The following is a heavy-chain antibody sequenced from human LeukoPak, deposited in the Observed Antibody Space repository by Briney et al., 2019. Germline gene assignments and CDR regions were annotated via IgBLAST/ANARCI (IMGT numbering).Heavy chain of an antibody. Sequence: AGGSLRLSCAASGFTFDDYAMHWVRQAPGKGLEWVSLISWDGGSTYYADSVKGRFTISRDNSKNTMYLQMNNLREEDTAVYYCTRDPILGAPDYFDYWGQGTLVTVSS. J-gene: IGHJ4*02. D-gene: IGHD1-26*01. CDR3: TRDPILGAPDYFDY. CDR1: GFTFDDYA. V-gene: IGHV3-43D*03. CDR2: ISWDGGST.